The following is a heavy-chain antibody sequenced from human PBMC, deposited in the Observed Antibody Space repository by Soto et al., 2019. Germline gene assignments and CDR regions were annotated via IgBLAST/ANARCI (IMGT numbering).Heavy chain of an antibody. Sequence: QVQLVESGGGVGQPGRSLRLSCAASGFTFTNYAMHWVRQAPGKGLEWVAVISNDGNTRYYAESVKGRFSISRDNLNNTLYVQVNTLKNEDTSVDYRGSSRTSASGSPVAYWGQGTLVTFSS. CDR3: GSSRTSASGSPVAY. D-gene: IGHD5-12*01. CDR1: GFTFTNYA. CDR2: ISNDGNTR. V-gene: IGHV3-30*04. J-gene: IGHJ4*02.